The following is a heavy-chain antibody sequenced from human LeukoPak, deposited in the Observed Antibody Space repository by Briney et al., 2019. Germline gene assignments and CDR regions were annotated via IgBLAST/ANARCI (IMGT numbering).Heavy chain of an antibody. D-gene: IGHD5-18*01. V-gene: IGHV4-34*01. CDR2: INHSGST. CDR3: ARGRYRGYSYGYLASHDSTPHAIDY. CDR1: GGSFSGYY. Sequence: SEILSLTCAVYGGSFSGYYWSWIRQPPGKGLEWIGEINHSGSTNYNPSLKSRVTISVDTSKNQFSLKLRSVTAADTAVYYCARGRYRGYSYGYLASHDSTPHAIDYWGQGTLVTVSS. J-gene: IGHJ4*02.